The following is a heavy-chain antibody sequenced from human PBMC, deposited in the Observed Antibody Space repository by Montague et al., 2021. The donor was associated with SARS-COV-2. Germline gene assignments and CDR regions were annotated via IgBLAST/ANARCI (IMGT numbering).Heavy chain of an antibody. V-gene: IGHV6-1*01. D-gene: IGHD4-17*01. CDR2: TFYRSQWHT. CDR3: ARDGDYGGTWYSFLQN. Sequence: CAISGDSVSSDTAAWHWIRQSPSRGLEWLGRTFYRSQWHTDSAASVRSRISFSGDISKNQFSLHLNSVTPEDTAIYYCARDGDYGGTWYSFLQNWGQGTLVSVS. J-gene: IGHJ1*01. CDR1: GDSVSSDTAA.